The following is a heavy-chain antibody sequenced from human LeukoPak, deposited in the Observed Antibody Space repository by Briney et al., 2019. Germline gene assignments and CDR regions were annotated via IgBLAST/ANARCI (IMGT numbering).Heavy chain of an antibody. CDR2: ISSSGSTI. CDR3: ARARTYDSSGYYFWAPSYYFDY. V-gene: IGHV3-11*01. CDR1: GFTFSDYY. Sequence: PGGSLRPSCVASGFTFSDYYMSWIRKAPGKGLEWVSYISSSGSTIYYADSVKGRFTISRDNAKNSLYLQMNSLRAEDTAVYYCARARTYDSSGYYFWAPSYYFDYWGQGTLVTVSS. D-gene: IGHD3-22*01. J-gene: IGHJ4*02.